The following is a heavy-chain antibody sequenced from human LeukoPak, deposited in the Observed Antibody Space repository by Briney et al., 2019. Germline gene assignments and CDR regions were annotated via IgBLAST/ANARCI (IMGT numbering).Heavy chain of an antibody. CDR1: GFTFSSYW. CDR2: ISSSSSNI. D-gene: IGHD3-22*01. CDR3: VRAVEYYYDSSGHAVDY. J-gene: IGHJ4*02. V-gene: IGHV3-21*01. Sequence: PGGPLRLSCAASGFTFSSYWMTWVRQAPGKGLEWVSSISSSSSNIYYADSVTGRFTISRDNAKNSLYLQMNSLRAEDTAVYYCVRAVEYYYDSSGHAVDYWGQGTLVTVSS.